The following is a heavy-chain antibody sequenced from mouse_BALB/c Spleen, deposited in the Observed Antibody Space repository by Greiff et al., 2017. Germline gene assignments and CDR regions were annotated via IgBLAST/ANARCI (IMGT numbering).Heavy chain of an antibody. V-gene: IGHV1-54*01. CDR2: INPGSGGT. CDR3: ARGGDSSGYLPFDY. CDR1: GYAFTNYL. Sequence: VQLQESGAELVRPGTSVKVSCKASGYAFTNYLIEWVKQRPGQGLEWIGVINPGSGGTNYNEKFKGKATLTADKSSSTAYMQLSSLTSDDSAVYFCARGGDSSGYLPFDYWGQGTTLTVSS. D-gene: IGHD3-2*01. J-gene: IGHJ2*01.